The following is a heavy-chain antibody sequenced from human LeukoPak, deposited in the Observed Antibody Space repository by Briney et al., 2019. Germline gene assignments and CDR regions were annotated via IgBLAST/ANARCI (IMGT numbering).Heavy chain of an antibody. J-gene: IGHJ6*03. D-gene: IGHD2-21*02. CDR2: IYPGDSDT. CDR1: GYSFTSYW. V-gene: IGHV5-51*01. Sequence: GESLKISCKGSGYSFTSYWMGWVRQMPGKGLEWMGIIYPGDSDTRYSPSFQGQVTISADKSISTAYLQWSSLKASDTAMYYCARYVTLNYYYYYMDVWGKGTTVTVSS. CDR3: ARYVTLNYYYYYMDV.